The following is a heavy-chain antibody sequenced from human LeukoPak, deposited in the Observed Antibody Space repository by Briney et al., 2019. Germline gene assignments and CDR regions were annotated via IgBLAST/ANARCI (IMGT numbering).Heavy chain of an antibody. D-gene: IGHD3-22*01. J-gene: IGHJ6*03. V-gene: IGHV4-59*01. CDR1: GGSISNYY. Sequence: SETLSLTCTVSGGSISNYYWTWTRQTPGKGLESIGHISDSRSTTYNPSLRSRVALFLHTSQNQFSLELRSVTAADTAVYYCARAPPYQSSGSHLGGYYYMDVWAKGTTVTVSS. CDR3: ARAPPYQSSGSHLGGYYYMDV. CDR2: ISDSRST.